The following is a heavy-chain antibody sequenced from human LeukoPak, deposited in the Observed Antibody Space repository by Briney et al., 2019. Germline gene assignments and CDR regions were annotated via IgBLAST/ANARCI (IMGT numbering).Heavy chain of an antibody. V-gene: IGHV4-4*09. CDR1: GASISSYY. CDR2: IYTSGST. Sequence: PSDTLSLTCSVSGASISSYYWSWIRQPPRKGLEWIGYIYTSGSTNNNPSLRSRVTISVDTSKNQFSLKLSSVTAADTAVYSCARHAPGGGGTTWFDYWGQGTLVTVSS. D-gene: IGHD1-7*01. CDR3: ARHAPGGGGTTWFDY. J-gene: IGHJ4*02.